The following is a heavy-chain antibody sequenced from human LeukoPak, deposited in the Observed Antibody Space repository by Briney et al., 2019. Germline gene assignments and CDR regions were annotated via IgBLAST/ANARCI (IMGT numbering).Heavy chain of an antibody. CDR3: ARVKGSNWFDP. V-gene: IGHV4-59*01. D-gene: IGHD6-6*01. CDR2: IYNSEST. Sequence: SETLSLTCTVSGVSISIYYWSWIRQPPGKGLEWIGYIYNSESTYYNPSLKSRVTISLDTSKNQCSLRLNSVTAADTAVYYCARVKGSNWFDPWGQGTLVTVSS. J-gene: IGHJ5*02. CDR1: GVSISIYY.